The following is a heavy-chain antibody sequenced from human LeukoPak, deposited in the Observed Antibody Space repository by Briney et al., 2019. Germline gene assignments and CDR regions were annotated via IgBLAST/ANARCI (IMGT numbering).Heavy chain of an antibody. D-gene: IGHD1-1*01. V-gene: IGHV3-7*03. CDR1: GFMFRDFW. J-gene: IGHJ4*02. Sequence: GGSLRLSCAASGFMFRDFWMTWVRQAPGKGLEWVAHIKEDGSATQSIDAVKGRFTISRDNAKNSLYLQMNTLRAEDTAVYYCARVNINNWHSCDYWGQGTLVTVSS. CDR3: ARVNINNWHSCDY. CDR2: IKEDGSAT.